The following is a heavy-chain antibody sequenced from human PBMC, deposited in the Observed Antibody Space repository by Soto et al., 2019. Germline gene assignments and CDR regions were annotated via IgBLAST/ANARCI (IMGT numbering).Heavy chain of an antibody. CDR2: INHSGST. D-gene: IGHD3-22*01. V-gene: IGHV4-34*01. J-gene: IGHJ3*01. Sequence: PSETLSPTCAVYGGSFSCYYWSWIRQPPGKGLEWIGEINHSGSTNYNPSLKSRVTISVDTSKNQFSLKLSSVTAADTAVYYCARGRGSSGYWFWGQGTMVTVSS. CDR3: ARGRGSSGYWF. CDR1: GGSFSCYY.